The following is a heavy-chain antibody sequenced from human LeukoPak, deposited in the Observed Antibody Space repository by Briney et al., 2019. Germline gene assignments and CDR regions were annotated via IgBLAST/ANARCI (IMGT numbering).Heavy chain of an antibody. CDR2: MDTSGST. Sequence: SETLSLTCTVSGGSISSYYWNWLRQPAGKGLEWIGRMDTSGSTNYNPSLKSRVTISVDRSKNQFSLKLSSVTAADTAVYYCARGQLVFDYWGQGTLVTVSS. V-gene: IGHV4-4*07. D-gene: IGHD6-13*01. CDR3: ARGQLVFDY. J-gene: IGHJ4*02. CDR1: GGSISSYY.